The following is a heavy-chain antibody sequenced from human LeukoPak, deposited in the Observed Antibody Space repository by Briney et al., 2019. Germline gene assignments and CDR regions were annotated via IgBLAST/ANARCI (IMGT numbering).Heavy chain of an antibody. V-gene: IGHV3-23*01. D-gene: IGHD2-21*02. CDR3: AKDRKYVVVTAADY. CDR2: ISGSGGST. J-gene: IGHJ4*02. CDR1: GFTFSSYA. Sequence: GGSLRLSCAASGFTFSSYAMSWVRQAPGKGLEWVSAISGSGGSTYYADSVKGRFTISRDNSKNTLYLQMSSLRAEDTAVYYCAKDRKYVVVTAADYWGKGTLVTVSS.